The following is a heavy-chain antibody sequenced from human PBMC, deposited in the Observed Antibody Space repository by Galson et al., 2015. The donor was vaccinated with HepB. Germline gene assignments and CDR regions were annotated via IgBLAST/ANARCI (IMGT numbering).Heavy chain of an antibody. J-gene: IGHJ4*02. CDR3: AGPNGYLRY. D-gene: IGHD5-24*01. V-gene: IGHV3-53*01. Sequence: SLRLSCAASGFIVRSNYMRWVRQAPGKGLEWVSVIHSDGSTFYADSVKGRFTISRDNSTNTLNLQMNSLRADDTAVYYCAGPNGYLRYWGQGTLVTVSS. CDR1: GFIVRSNY. CDR2: IHSDGST.